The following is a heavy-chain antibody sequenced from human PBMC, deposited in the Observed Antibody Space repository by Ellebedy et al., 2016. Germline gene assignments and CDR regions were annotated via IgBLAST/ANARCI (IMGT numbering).Heavy chain of an antibody. V-gene: IGHV3-30*14. J-gene: IGHJ4*02. CDR2: ISYDGSNK. CDR3: ARGNGVPGPEPLDY. D-gene: IGHD1-14*01. Sequence: GESLKISCAASGFTFSSYAMHWVRQAPGKGLEWVAVISYDGSNKYYADSVKGRFTISRDNSKNTLYLQMNNLRAEDTAVYYCARGNGVPGPEPLDYWGQGTLVTVSS. CDR1: GFTFSSYA.